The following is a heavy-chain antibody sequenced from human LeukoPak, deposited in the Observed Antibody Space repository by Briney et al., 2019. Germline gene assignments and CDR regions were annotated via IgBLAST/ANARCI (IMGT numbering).Heavy chain of an antibody. D-gene: IGHD6-13*01. V-gene: IGHV3-64D*06. J-gene: IGHJ4*02. CDR2: ISSNGGST. CDR3: AKDQGGSSSWGGSDY. CDR1: GFTFSSYA. Sequence: GGSLRLSCSASGFTFSSYAMHWVRQAPGKGLEYVSAISSNGGSTYYADSVKGRFTISRDNSKNTLYLQMSSLRAEDTAVYYCAKDQGGSSSWGGSDYWGQGTLVTVSS.